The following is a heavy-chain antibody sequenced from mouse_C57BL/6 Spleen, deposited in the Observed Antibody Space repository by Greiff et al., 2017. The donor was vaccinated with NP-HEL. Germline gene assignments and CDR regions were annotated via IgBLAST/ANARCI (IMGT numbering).Heavy chain of an antibody. Sequence: EVKLVESGGGLVQSGRSLRLSCATSGFTFSDFYMEWVRQAPGKGLEWIAASRNKANDYTTEYSASVKGRFIVSRDTSQSILYLQMNALRAEDTAIYYCARALYDGYYGGFAYWGQGTLVTVSA. CDR1: GFTFSDFY. D-gene: IGHD2-3*01. CDR3: ARALYDGYYGGFAY. J-gene: IGHJ3*01. CDR2: SRNKANDYTT. V-gene: IGHV7-1*01.